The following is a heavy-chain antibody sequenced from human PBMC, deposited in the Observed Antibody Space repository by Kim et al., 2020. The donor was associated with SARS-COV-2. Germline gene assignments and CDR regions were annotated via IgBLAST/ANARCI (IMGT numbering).Heavy chain of an antibody. CDR2: FDSEDGET. V-gene: IGHV1-24*01. D-gene: IGHD3-10*01. Sequence: ASVKVSCKVSEYTLPELSMHWVRQAPGKGLEWMGGFDSEDGETIYVQKVQGRVTMTEDTSTDTAYMELSSLGSEDTAVYYCATAPAVRGVICSYYCYHGMDVWGQGTRVIVSS. J-gene: IGHJ6*01. CDR1: EYTLPELS. CDR3: ATAPAVRGVICSYYCYHGMDV.